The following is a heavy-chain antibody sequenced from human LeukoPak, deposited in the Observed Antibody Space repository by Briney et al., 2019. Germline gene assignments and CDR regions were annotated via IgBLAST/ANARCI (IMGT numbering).Heavy chain of an antibody. D-gene: IGHD5-12*01. V-gene: IGHV1-69*13. CDR2: IIPIFGTA. Sequence: GASVKVSCKASGYTFTGYYMHWVRQAPGQGLEWMGGIIPIFGTANYAQKFQGRVTITADESTSTAYMELSSLRSEDTAVYYCARDKGPTNRGDAFDIWGQGTMVTVSS. J-gene: IGHJ3*02. CDR3: ARDKGPTNRGDAFDI. CDR1: GYTFTGYY.